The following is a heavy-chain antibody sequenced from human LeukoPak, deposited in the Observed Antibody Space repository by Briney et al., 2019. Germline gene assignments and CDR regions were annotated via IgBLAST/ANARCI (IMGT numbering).Heavy chain of an antibody. CDR3: AREKVGDYYDFWSGYYTSGISLYYFDY. V-gene: IGHV4-38-2*02. CDR1: GYSISSGYY. D-gene: IGHD3-3*01. J-gene: IGHJ4*02. Sequence: PSETLSLTCTVSGYSISSGYYWGWIRQPPGKGLEWIGSIYHSGSTYYNPSLKSRVTISVDTSKNQFSLKLSSVTAADTAVYYCAREKVGDYYDFWSGYYTSGISLYYFDYWGQGTLVTVSS. CDR2: IYHSGST.